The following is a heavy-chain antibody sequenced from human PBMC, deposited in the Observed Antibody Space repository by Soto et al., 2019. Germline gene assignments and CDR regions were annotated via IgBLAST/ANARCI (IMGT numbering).Heavy chain of an antibody. CDR3: ARVNGSWGEYGMDV. CDR1: GFSLSTYGVG. D-gene: IGHD1-26*01. J-gene: IGHJ6*02. V-gene: IGHV2-5*02. Sequence: QITLKESGPPLVKPTQTLTLTCTFSGFSLSTYGVGVGWIRQPPGKALEWLALIYWDDDKRYSPSLKSRLTHTNDTPKNQVGRTVTNWDPVELATNFWARVNGSWGEYGMDVWGQGTTVTVSS. CDR2: IYWDDDK.